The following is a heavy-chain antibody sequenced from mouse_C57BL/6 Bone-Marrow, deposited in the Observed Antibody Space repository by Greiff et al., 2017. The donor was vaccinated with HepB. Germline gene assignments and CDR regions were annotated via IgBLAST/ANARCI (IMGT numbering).Heavy chain of an antibody. D-gene: IGHD1-1*01. CDR1: GFSLSTFGMG. CDR2: IWWDDDK. Sequence: QVTLKVSGPGILQPSQTLSLTCSFSGFSLSTFGMGVGWIRQPSGMGLEWLAHIWWDDDKYYNPALKSRLTISKDTSKNQVFLKIANVDTAHTATYYCARNGESLTTVVSTSFDYWGQGTTLTVSS. V-gene: IGHV8-8*01. J-gene: IGHJ2*01. CDR3: ARNGESLTTVVSTSFDY.